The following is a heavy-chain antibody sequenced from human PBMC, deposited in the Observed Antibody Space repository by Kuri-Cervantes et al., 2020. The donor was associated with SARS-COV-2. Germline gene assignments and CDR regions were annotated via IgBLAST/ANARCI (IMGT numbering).Heavy chain of an antibody. J-gene: IGHJ6*02. CDR2: ISSSSSTI. D-gene: IGHD2-15*01. CDR1: GFTFSEYY. V-gene: IGHV3-11*04. CDR3: ARASGYCSGGSCSPYYYYGTDV. Sequence: GESLRLSCAASGFTFSEYYMSWVRQAPGKGLEWVSYISSSSSTIYYEGSVKGRFTISRDNAKNSLYLQMNSLRDEDTAVYYCARASGYCSGGSCSPYYYYGTDVWGQGTTVTVSS.